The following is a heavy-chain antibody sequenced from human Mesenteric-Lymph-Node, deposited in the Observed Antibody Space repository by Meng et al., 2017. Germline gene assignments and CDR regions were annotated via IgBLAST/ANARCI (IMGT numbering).Heavy chain of an antibody. V-gene: IGHV3-33*01. CDR2: IWNDGSNK. Sequence: QVQLVESGGGVVQPGRSLRLSCAASGFTFSSNGMHWVRQAPGKGLEWVAVIWNDGSNKYYADSVKGRFTISRDNSKNTLYLQMNSLRAEDTAVYYCARDLRNFDYWGRGTLVTVSS. CDR1: GFTFSSNG. J-gene: IGHJ4*02. CDR3: ARDLRNFDY.